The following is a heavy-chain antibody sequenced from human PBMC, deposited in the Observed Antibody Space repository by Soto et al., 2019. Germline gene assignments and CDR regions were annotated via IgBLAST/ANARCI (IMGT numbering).Heavy chain of an antibody. CDR2: IIPILGIA. CDR3: ARDARLGGAAAGTSLWFDP. D-gene: IGHD6-13*01. V-gene: IGHV1-69*04. CDR1: GGTFSSYT. Sequence: SVKVSCKASGGTFSSYTISWVRQAPGQGLEWMGRIIPILGIANYAQKFQGRVTITADKSTSTAYMGLSSLRSEDTAAYYCARDARLGGAAAGTSLWFDPWGEGTLVTVSS. J-gene: IGHJ5*02.